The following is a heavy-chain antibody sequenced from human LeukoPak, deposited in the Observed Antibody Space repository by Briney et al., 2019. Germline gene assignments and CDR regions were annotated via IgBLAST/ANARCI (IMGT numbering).Heavy chain of an antibody. D-gene: IGHD4-17*01. CDR2: ISSSSNTK. V-gene: IGHV3-48*04. CDR1: GFTFSTYR. CDR3: ATDISSTVTTV. Sequence: XSLLLSCAASGFTFSTYRMNWVRQAPGKGVEWVAYISSSSNTKYYADSVKGRFNISRDNAKKSLYLEMRDLRAEDTAVYYCATDISSTVTTVWGQGTLVTVSS. J-gene: IGHJ4*02.